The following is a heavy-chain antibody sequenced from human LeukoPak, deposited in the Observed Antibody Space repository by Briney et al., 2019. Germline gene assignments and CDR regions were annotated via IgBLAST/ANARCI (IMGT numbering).Heavy chain of an antibody. J-gene: IGHJ5*02. V-gene: IGHV3-7*05. D-gene: IGHD5-24*01. CDR3: ARASDPWLQLT. Sequence: PGGSLRLSCAASGFTFRNYWMIWVRQAPGKGLEWLGNIKGEGKEKRYADSVRGRFTISRDNAQNSLYLQMNSLRAEDTAVYYCARASDPWLQLTWGQGTLVTVSS. CDR1: GFTFRNYW. CDR2: IKGEGKEK.